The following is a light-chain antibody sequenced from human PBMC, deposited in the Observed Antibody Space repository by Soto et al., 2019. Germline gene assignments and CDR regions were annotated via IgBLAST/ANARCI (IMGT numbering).Light chain of an antibody. CDR2: DTS. J-gene: IGKJ3*01. Sequence: EIVLTQSPATLSSSPGERATLSCRASQTVSSKLAWYQHKPGQAPRLLIYDTSNRATGIPARFSGSGSGTDFTLTISSLEPEDFAVYYCQQRYTLITFGPGTKVDIK. V-gene: IGKV3-11*01. CDR1: QTVSSK. CDR3: QQRYTLIT.